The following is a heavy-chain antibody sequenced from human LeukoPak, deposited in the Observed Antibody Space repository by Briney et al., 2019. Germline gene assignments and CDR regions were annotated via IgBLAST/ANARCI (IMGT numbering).Heavy chain of an antibody. V-gene: IGHV4-30-4*01. Sequence: PSETLSLTCTVSNGSISSGNYYWSWIRQPPGKGLEWIGYIDYSGSTYYNPSLKSRVTISLDTSKNQLSLKLSSVTAADTAVYYCARWSSGWDAGFDPWGQGTLVTVSS. CDR3: ARWSSGWDAGFDP. D-gene: IGHD6-19*01. J-gene: IGHJ5*02. CDR2: IDYSGST. CDR1: NGSISSGNYY.